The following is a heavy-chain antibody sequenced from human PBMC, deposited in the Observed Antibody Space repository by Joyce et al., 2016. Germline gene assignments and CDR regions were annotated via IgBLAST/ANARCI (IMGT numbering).Heavy chain of an antibody. J-gene: IGHJ4*02. CDR3: ARSSIATRRGIGYFDN. CDR1: GFIFRSYA. V-gene: IGHV3-30*04. D-gene: IGHD6-6*01. CDR2: IGYDGSKK. Sequence: QVQLVESGGGVVQPGRSLRLSCAASGFIFRSYAFFWVRQAPGKGLEWVAVIGYDGSKKYNAESVKGRFTISRDNSKDTLFLEMNSLRADDTAVYFCARSSIATRRGIGYFDNWGQGTLVTVSS.